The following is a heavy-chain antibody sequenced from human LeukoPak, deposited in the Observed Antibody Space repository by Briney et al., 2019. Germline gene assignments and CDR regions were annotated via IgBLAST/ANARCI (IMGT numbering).Heavy chain of an antibody. CDR3: ARDRLGAMLFFDS. V-gene: IGHV3-21*04. Sequence: GGSLRLSCAASGFTFSSYSMNWVRQAPGKGLEWVSSISSSSYIYYADSVKGRFTISRDNAKNSLYLQMNSLRAEDTALYYCARDRLGAMLFFDSWGQGTLVTVSS. D-gene: IGHD3-16*01. CDR2: ISSSSYI. CDR1: GFTFSSYS. J-gene: IGHJ4*02.